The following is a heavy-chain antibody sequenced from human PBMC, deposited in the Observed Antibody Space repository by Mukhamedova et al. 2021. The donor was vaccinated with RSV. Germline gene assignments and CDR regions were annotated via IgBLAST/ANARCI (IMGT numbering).Heavy chain of an antibody. Sequence: IGTGYSTEYAASVKGRFTISRDGSKDSLYLQMNRLKAEDTGVYYCARTYHDKQLDLWGQGTLVTVSS. V-gene: IGHV3-72*01. J-gene: IGHJ4*02. CDR3: ARTYHDKQLDL. CDR2: IGTGYST. D-gene: IGHD3-16*01.